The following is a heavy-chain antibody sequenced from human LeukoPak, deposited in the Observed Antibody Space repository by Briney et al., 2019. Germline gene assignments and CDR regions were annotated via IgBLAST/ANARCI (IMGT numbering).Heavy chain of an antibody. CDR2: INHSGST. Sequence: SETLSLTCAVYGGSFSGYYWSWIRQPPGKGLEWIGEINHSGSTNYKPSLKSRVTISVDTSKNQFSLKLSSVTAADTAVYYCARARGSLTGYYYVDYWGQGTLVTASS. D-gene: IGHD3-9*01. J-gene: IGHJ4*02. CDR1: GGSFSGYY. CDR3: ARARGSLTGYYYVDY. V-gene: IGHV4-34*01.